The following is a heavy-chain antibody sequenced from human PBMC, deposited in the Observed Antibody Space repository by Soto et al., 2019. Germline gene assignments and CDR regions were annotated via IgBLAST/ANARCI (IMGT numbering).Heavy chain of an antibody. V-gene: IGHV3-23*01. CDR2: ISGSGGST. Sequence: EVQLLESGGGLVQPGGPLRLSFAASGFTFSSNPMSWVGQPQGKGREWVSAISGSGGSTYYADSVKGRFTISRDNSKNTLYLQMNSLRAEDTAVYYCAKDRSPWETTPFDYWGQGTLVTVSS. J-gene: IGHJ4*02. CDR1: GFTFSSNP. D-gene: IGHD1-1*01. CDR3: AKDRSPWETTPFDY.